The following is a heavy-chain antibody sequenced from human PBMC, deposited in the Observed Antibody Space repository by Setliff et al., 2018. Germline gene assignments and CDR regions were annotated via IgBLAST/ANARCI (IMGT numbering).Heavy chain of an antibody. CDR3: ARVVVVPAANGRGDAFGI. CDR2: IYYSGST. V-gene: IGHV4-30-4*08. Sequence: SETLSLTCTVSGGSISSGDYYWSWIRQPPGKGLEWIGYIYYSGSTYYNPSLKSRVTISVDTSKNQFSLKLSSVTAADTAVYYCARVVVVPAANGRGDAFGIWGQGTMVTVS. J-gene: IGHJ3*02. D-gene: IGHD2-2*01. CDR1: GGSISSGDYY.